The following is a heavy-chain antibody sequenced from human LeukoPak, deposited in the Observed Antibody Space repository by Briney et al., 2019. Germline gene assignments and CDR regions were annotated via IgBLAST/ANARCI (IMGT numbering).Heavy chain of an antibody. Sequence: SCKASGGTFSSYAMHWVRQAPGKGLEWVAVISYDGSNKYYADSVKGRFTISRDNSKNTLYLQMNSLRAEDTAVYYCARDTRGDYYFDYWGQGTLVTVSS. V-gene: IGHV3-30-3*01. CDR2: ISYDGSNK. CDR1: GGTFSSYA. J-gene: IGHJ4*02. CDR3: ARDTRGDYYFDY. D-gene: IGHD2-21*02.